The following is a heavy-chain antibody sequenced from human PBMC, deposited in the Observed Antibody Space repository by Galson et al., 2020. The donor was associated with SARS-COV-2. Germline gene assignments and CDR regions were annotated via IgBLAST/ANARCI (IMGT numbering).Heavy chain of an antibody. CDR3: ARPQGNIGQFGAY. Sequence: GGSLRLSCAASGFIFSDYSMNWVRQAPGKGPEWVSAISSSSAYIYYADSVRGRFTISRDNAKNSLYLQMNSLRDEDTAVYYCARPQGNIGQFGAYWCQGTLVTVSS. V-gene: IGHV3-21*01. J-gene: IGHJ4*02. CDR1: GFIFSDYS. D-gene: IGHD3-3*01. CDR2: ISSSSAYI.